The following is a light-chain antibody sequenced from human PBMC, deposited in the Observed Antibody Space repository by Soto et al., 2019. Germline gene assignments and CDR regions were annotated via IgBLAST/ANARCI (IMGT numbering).Light chain of an antibody. J-gene: IGKJ2*01. CDR3: HQYNSWPPGT. CDR2: DAS. V-gene: IGKV3-15*01. CDR1: QSLSSS. Sequence: EIVLTQSPGTLSLSPGERATLSCRASQSLSSSQLAWYQQKPGQAPRLLIHDASTRATGIPARFSGSGSGTEFTLTISSLQSEDFALYYCHQYNSWPPGTFGQGTKVDIK.